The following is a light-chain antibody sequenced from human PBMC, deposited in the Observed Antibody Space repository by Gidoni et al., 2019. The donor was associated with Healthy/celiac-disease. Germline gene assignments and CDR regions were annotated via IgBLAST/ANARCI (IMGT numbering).Light chain of an antibody. V-gene: IGKV1-39*01. Sequence: DIQMTQSPSSLSASVGARVTITCRASQSISSYLNWYQQKPGKAPKLLIYAASSLQSGVPSRFSGSGSWTDFTLTISTLQPEDFATYYCQQSYSTPLTFGGETKVEIK. J-gene: IGKJ4*01. CDR3: QQSYSTPLT. CDR1: QSISSY. CDR2: AAS.